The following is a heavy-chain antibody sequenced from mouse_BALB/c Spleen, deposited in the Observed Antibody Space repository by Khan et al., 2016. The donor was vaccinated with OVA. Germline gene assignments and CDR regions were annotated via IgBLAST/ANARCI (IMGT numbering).Heavy chain of an antibody. Sequence: VQLQESGAELAKPGPSVKMSCKASGYTFINYWILWVKQRLGQGLDWIGYINPSTGYTEYNQNFKNKPPLTADKSSSTAYMQLSSLTSEDSAVYYCARRGLRWDFDYWGQGTTLTVSS. CDR2: INPSTGYT. V-gene: IGHV1-7*01. CDR3: ARRGLRWDFDY. J-gene: IGHJ2*01. CDR1: GYTFINYW. D-gene: IGHD1-1*01.